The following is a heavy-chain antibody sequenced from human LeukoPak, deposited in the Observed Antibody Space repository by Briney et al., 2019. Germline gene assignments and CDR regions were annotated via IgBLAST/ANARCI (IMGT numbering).Heavy chain of an antibody. J-gene: IGHJ1*01. V-gene: IGHV1-69*01. CDR2: IIPIFGTA. Sequence: SSVKVSCKASGGTFSSYAISWVRQAPGQGLEWMGGIIPIFGTANYAQKFQGRVTITAEESTSTAYMELSSLRSEDTAVYYCARGGSAAGRAEYFQHWGQGTLVTVSS. CDR1: GGTFSSYA. D-gene: IGHD6-13*01. CDR3: ARGGSAAGRAEYFQH.